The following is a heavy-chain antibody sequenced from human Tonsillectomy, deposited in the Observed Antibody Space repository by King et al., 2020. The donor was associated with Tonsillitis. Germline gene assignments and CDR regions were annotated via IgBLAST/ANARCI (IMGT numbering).Heavy chain of an antibody. CDR2: INHSGNS. J-gene: IGHJ5*02. CDR1: GGSFSAYY. Sequence: VQLQQWGAGLLKPSETLSLTCVVYGGSFSAYYWSWIRQPPGKGLEWIGEINHSGNSNYNPSLKSRATISVDTSENQFSLKLSSVTVADTAVYYCVRRAPGRAAMLNWFDPWGQGTLVTVSS. D-gene: IGHD2-2*01. V-gene: IGHV4-34*01. CDR3: VRRAPGRAAMLNWFDP.